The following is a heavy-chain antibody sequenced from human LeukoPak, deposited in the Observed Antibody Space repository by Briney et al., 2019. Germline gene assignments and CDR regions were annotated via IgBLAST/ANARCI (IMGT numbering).Heavy chain of an antibody. V-gene: IGHV3-74*01. J-gene: IGHJ4*02. CDR3: ARDNNWNYPDY. D-gene: IGHD1-7*01. Sequence: GGSLGLSCAASGFTLSNHWMHWVRQAPGKGLVWVSRISGDGSSTRYADSVKGRFTNSRDNAKNTLFLQMNSLRAEDTAVYYCARDNNWNYPDYWGQGTLVTVSS. CDR2: ISGDGSST. CDR1: GFTLSNHW.